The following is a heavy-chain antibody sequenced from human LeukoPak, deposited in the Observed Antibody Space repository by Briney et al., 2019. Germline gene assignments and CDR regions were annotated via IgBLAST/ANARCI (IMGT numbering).Heavy chain of an antibody. D-gene: IGHD3-22*01. J-gene: IGHJ4*02. CDR1: GFTFSSYS. CDR2: ISSSSSYI. Sequence: GGSLRLSCAASGFTFSSYSMNWVRQAPGKGLEWVSSISSSSSYIYYADSVKGRFTISRDNSKNTLYLQMNSLTAEDTAVYYCAFFDSSVHPFRYWGQGTLVTVSS. V-gene: IGHV3-21*04. CDR3: AFFDSSVHPFRY.